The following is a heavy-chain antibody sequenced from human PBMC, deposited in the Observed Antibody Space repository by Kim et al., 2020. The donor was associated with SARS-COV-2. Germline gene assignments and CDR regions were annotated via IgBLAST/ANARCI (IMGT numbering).Heavy chain of an antibody. J-gene: IGHJ4*02. CDR3: ARDLAVGSLHFDH. D-gene: IGHD1-1*01. CDR1: GFTLSTHG. V-gene: IGHV3-33*01. Sequence: GGSLRLSCTVSGFTLSTHGMHWVRQAPGKGLEWVALVWANGIKKDYADSVKGRFTISKDNSKSTLYLEMTNLRVEDTAVYFCARDLAVGSLHFDHWGQGTLVTVSS. CDR2: VWANGIKK.